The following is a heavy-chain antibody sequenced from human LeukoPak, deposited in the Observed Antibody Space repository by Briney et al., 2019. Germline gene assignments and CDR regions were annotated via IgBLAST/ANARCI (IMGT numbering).Heavy chain of an antibody. V-gene: IGHV3-66*01. CDR3: ARGYSGHYPIDT. J-gene: IGHJ5*02. Sequence: GGSLRLSCVGSGFTVSKDYMSWVRHAPGKGLEWVSVIYIGGSTYYADSVKGRFTISRDNSKNTLNLQMNSLRAEDTAVYYCARGYSGHYPIDTWGQGILVTVSS. CDR2: IYIGGST. CDR1: GFTVSKDY. D-gene: IGHD5-12*01.